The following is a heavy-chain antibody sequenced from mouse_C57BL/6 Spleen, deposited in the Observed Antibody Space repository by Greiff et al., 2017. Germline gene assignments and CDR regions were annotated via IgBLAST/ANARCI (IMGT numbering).Heavy chain of an antibody. CDR2: IYPGNSDT. J-gene: IGHJ2*01. V-gene: IGHV1-5*01. D-gene: IGHD2-3*01. CDR3: TSHYDGYYVRDY. Sequence: EVQLQQSGTVLARPGASVKMSCKTSGYTFTSYWMHWVKQRPGQGLEWIGAIYPGNSDTSYNQKFKGKAKLTAVTSASTAYMELSSLTNEDSAVYYCTSHYDGYYVRDYWGQGTTLTVSS. CDR1: GYTFTSYW.